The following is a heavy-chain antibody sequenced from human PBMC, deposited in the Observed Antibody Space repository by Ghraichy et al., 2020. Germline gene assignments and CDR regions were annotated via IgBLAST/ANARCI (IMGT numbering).Heavy chain of an antibody. CDR3: TLSIDRGHISLYYYGMDV. CDR1: GFSFSNYW. CDR2: IKSDGSAK. J-gene: IGHJ6*02. Sequence: GSLRLSCVASGFSFSNYWMSWVRRAPGRGLECVANIKSDGSAKYYVDSVKGRFTVSRDNAKNSLYLQMNSLRAEDTAVYYCTLSIDRGHISLYYYGMDVWSLGTTVTVSS. D-gene: IGHD3-10*01. V-gene: IGHV3-7*03.